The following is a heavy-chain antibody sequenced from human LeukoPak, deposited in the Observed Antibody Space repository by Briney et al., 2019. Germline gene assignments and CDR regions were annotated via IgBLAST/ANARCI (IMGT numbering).Heavy chain of an antibody. J-gene: IGHJ4*02. Sequence: GGSLRLSCAASGFTFSGSSIHWVRQAYGKGLEWVGRIRSKANSYATAYAASVAGRFTISRDDLQNTAYLQMNSLKTEDAAVYYCSRYVDTPLDYWGQGALVTVSS. V-gene: IGHV3-73*01. CDR2: IRSKANSYAT. CDR1: GFTFSGSS. D-gene: IGHD5-18*01. CDR3: SRYVDTPLDY.